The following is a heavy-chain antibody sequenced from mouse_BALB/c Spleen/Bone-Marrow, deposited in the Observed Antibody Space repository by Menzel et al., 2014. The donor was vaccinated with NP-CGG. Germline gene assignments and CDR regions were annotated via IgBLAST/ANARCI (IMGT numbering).Heavy chain of an antibody. CDR2: INPGSSTI. V-gene: IGHV4-1*02. CDR1: GFDFSGYW. J-gene: IGHJ3*01. Sequence: EVKLLESGGGLVQPGGSLKLSCAASGFDFSGYWVSWVQQAPGKGLEWIGEINPGSSTINYTPSLKVKFIISRDNAKNTLYLQMSKVRSEDTALYYCARPHYYGYFAYWGQGTLVTVSA. CDR3: ARPHYYGYFAY. D-gene: IGHD1-2*01.